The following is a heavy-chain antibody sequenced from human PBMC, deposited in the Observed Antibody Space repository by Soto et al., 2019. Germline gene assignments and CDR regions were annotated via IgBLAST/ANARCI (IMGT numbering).Heavy chain of an antibody. J-gene: IGHJ4*02. CDR3: AREWSAFDY. CDR2: MYSSGSV. Sequence: QVQLQESGPGLVKPSETLSLTCTVSGGSITPFKWSWIRQSPGKGLEWIGYMYSSGSVNYNPSLKGRVTISMDTSKNQYSLKLISATAADTAVYYCAREWSAFDYWGQGILVTVSS. V-gene: IGHV4-59*01. D-gene: IGHD2-15*01. CDR1: GGSITPFK.